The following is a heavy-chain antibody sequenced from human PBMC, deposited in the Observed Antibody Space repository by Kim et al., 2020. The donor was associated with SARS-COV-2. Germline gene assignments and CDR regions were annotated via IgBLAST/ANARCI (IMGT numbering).Heavy chain of an antibody. V-gene: IGHV3-21*06. CDR2: IKSRSNYI. CDR3: ARARAYGTNSYPRPPYCDH. J-gene: IGHJ4*02. Sequence: GGSLRLSCAASGFAFSTYTMNWVRQAPGKGLEWVSSIKSRSNYIYYADSVKGRFTISRDNAKNSLYLQMNSLRVEDTAVYYCARARAYGTNSYPRPPYCDHWGQGTLVTVSS. CDR1: GFAFSTYT. D-gene: IGHD2-8*01.